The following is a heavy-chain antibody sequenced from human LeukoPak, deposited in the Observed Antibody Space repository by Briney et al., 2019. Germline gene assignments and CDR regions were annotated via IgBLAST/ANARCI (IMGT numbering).Heavy chain of an antibody. J-gene: IGHJ5*02. CDR2: IYTSGST. Sequence: SETLSLTCTVSGGSLSSYYWSWIRQPAGKGLEWIGRIYTSGSTNYNPSLKSRVTMSVDTSKNQFSLKLSSVTAADTAVYYCARDASPQWELVWFDPWGQGTLVTVSS. CDR1: GGSLSSYY. CDR3: ARDASPQWELVWFDP. D-gene: IGHD1-26*01. V-gene: IGHV4-4*07.